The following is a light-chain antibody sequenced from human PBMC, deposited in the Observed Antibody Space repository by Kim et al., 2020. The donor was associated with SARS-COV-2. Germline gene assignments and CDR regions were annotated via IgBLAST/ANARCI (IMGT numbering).Light chain of an antibody. Sequence: SPGERATFSCRASQSVSSSYSAWYQQKPGHAPRLLIYDASTRATGIPDRFSGSGSGTDFTLTISRREPEDFAVYYCQQYGSSPQTFGQGTKVDIK. J-gene: IGKJ1*01. V-gene: IGKV3-20*01. CDR3: QQYGSSPQT. CDR1: QSVSSSY. CDR2: DAS.